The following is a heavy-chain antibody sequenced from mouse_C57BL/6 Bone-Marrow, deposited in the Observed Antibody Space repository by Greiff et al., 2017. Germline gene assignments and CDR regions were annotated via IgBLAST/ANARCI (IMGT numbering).Heavy chain of an antibody. Sequence: EVQLQESGPGLVKPSQSLSLTCSVTGYSITSGYYWNWIRQFPGNKLEWMGYISYDGSNNYNPSLKNRISITRDTSTNQFFLKLNSVTTEDTATYYCARDGYYVGYYAMDYWGQGTSVTVSS. J-gene: IGHJ4*01. CDR2: ISYDGSN. CDR1: GYSITSGYY. V-gene: IGHV3-6*01. CDR3: ARDGYYVGYYAMDY. D-gene: IGHD2-3*01.